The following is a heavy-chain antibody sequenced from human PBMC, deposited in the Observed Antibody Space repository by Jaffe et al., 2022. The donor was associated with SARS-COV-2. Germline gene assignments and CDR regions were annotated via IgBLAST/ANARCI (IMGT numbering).Heavy chain of an antibody. CDR3: AREGRGGSYRSTDAFDI. CDR2: ISYDGSNK. J-gene: IGHJ3*02. D-gene: IGHD1-26*01. V-gene: IGHV3-30-3*01. CDR1: GFTFSSYA. Sequence: QVQLVESGGGVVQPGRSLRLSCAASGFTFSSYAMHWVRQAPGKGLEWVAVISYDGSNKYYADSVKGRFTISRDNSKNTLYLQMNSLRAEDTAVYYCAREGRGGSYRSTDAFDIWGQGTMVTVSS.